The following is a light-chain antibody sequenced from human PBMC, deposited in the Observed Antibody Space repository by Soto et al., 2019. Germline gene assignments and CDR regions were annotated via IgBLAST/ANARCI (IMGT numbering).Light chain of an antibody. J-gene: IGKJ1*01. CDR3: QQYVTSPRT. CDR2: GAS. CDR1: QSLRPTY. Sequence: EVVLTQSPDTLSLSPGETATLSCRASQSLRPTYVAWYQQKPGQAPRFLIYGASFRATDIPNRFSGRGSGTDFTLSISRLEPEDFAVYYCQQYVTSPRTFGQGTKVDIK. V-gene: IGKV3-20*01.